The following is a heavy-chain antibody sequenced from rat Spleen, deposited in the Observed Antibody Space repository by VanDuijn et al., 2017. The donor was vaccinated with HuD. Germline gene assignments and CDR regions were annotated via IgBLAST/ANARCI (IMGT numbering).Heavy chain of an antibody. CDR3: ARRTMGIFDY. CDR2: IRSGGWGT. V-gene: IGHV5-25*01. J-gene: IGHJ2*01. D-gene: IGHD1-7*01. Sequence: EVQLVESGGGLVQPGRSLKLSCAASGFTFSSFPMAWVRQAPKKGLEWVASIRSGGWGTYYPDSVKGRFTISRDNAKSTLYQQMDSVRSEDTTTYYCARRTMGIFDYWGQGVMVTVSS. CDR1: GFTFSSFP.